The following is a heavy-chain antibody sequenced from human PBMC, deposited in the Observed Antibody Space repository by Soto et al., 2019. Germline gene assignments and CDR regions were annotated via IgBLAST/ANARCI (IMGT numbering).Heavy chain of an antibody. D-gene: IGHD3-9*01. Sequence: PSETLSLTCAVYGGSFSGYYWSWIRQPPGKGLEWIGEINHSGSTNYNPSHKSRVTISEDTSKNQFSLKLSSVTAADTAVYYCARVDILTTGNYYYMDVWGKGTTVTVSS. CDR3: ARVDILTTGNYYYMDV. CDR1: GGSFSGYY. V-gene: IGHV4-34*01. CDR2: INHSGST. J-gene: IGHJ6*03.